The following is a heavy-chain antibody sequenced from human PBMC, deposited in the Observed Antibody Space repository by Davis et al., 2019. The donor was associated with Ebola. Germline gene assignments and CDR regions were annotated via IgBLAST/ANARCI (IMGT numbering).Heavy chain of an antibody. Sequence: SETLSLTCAVYGGSFSGYYWSWIRQPPGKGLEWIGEINHSGSTNYNPSLKSRVTISVDTSKNQFSLKLNSVTAADTAIHYCARAVITGGQWGQGTLVTVSS. V-gene: IGHV4-34*01. D-gene: IGHD3-16*01. CDR1: GGSFSGYY. CDR2: INHSGST. J-gene: IGHJ4*02. CDR3: ARAVITGGQ.